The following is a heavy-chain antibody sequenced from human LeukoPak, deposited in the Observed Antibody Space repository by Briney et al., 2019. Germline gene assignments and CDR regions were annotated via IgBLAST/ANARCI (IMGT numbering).Heavy chain of an antibody. CDR3: ARRLGYCSGGSCYSEGYYFDY. V-gene: IGHV5-51*01. CDR2: IYPGDSDT. Sequence: GESLKISCKGSGYSFTSYWIGWVRQMPGKGLEWMGIIYPGDSDTRYSPSFQGQVTISADKSISTAYLQWSSLKASDTAMYYCARRLGYCSGGSCYSEGYYFDYWGQGTLATVSS. D-gene: IGHD2-15*01. CDR1: GYSFTSYW. J-gene: IGHJ4*02.